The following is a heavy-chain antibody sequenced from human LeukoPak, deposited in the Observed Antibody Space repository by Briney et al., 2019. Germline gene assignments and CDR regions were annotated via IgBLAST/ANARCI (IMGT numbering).Heavy chain of an antibody. J-gene: IGHJ4*02. CDR1: GFTFSTYS. CDR3: ARGLLYNWNARDYFDY. D-gene: IGHD1-1*01. CDR2: ISSSSNYI. V-gene: IGHV3-21*01. Sequence: GGSLRLSCAASGFTFSTYSMYWVRQAPGEGLEWVSSISSSSNYIYYADSVKGRFTISRDNAKKSLYLQMNSLRAEDTAVYYCARGLLYNWNARDYFDYWGQGTLVTVSS.